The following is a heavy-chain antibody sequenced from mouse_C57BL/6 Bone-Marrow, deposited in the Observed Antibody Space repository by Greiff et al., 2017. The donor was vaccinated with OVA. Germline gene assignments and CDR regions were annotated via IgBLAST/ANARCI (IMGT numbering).Heavy chain of an antibody. CDR1: GYTFTSYG. D-gene: IGHD1-1*01. CDR2: IYPRSGNT. CDR3: ARPSTVVAHFDY. V-gene: IGHV1-81*01. Sequence: VQLQQSGAELARPGASVKLSCKASGYTFTSYGISWVKQRTGQGLEWIGEIYPRSGNTYYNEKFKGKATLTADKSSSTAYMELRSLTSEDSAVYFCARPSTVVAHFDYWGQGTTLTVSS. J-gene: IGHJ2*01.